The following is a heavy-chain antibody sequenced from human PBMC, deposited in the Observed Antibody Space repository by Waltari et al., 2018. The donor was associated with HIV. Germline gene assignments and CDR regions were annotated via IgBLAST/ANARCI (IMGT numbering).Heavy chain of an antibody. V-gene: IGHV1-18*01. CDR2: ISGYNGDT. D-gene: IGHD3-22*01. Sequence: QVHLVQSGAELRKPGASVTVYCKASGFTFTNYGITWVRQAPGQGLEWMGWISGYNGDTKYAQKVRGRVTMTTDTSTSTAYLEMGSLRFDDTAVYYCARDHYYGSSGYYSDYWGQGTLVTVSS. CDR3: ARDHYYGSSGYYSDY. J-gene: IGHJ4*02. CDR1: GFTFTNYG.